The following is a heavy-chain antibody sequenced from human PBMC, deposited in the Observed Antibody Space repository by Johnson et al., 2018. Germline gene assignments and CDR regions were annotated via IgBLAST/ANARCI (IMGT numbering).Heavy chain of an antibody. Sequence: QVQLVQSGGGVVQPGRSLRLSCAASGFTFRSYAMDWVRQAPGKGLEWAAVISYDGSNKYYGDSVKGRFTISRDKSKNTLSLQMDSRRAEDTAVYYCAKESYARGGHYGGAFDNWGKGTMVTVSS. D-gene: IGHD2-2*01. CDR3: AKESYARGGHYGGAFDN. V-gene: IGHV3-30*04. CDR1: GFTFRSYA. J-gene: IGHJ3*02. CDR2: ISYDGSNK.